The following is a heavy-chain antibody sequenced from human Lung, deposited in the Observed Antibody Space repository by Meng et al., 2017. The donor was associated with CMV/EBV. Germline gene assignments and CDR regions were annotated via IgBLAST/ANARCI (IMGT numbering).Heavy chain of an antibody. Sequence: SXGASGFTFSSYEMNWVRQAPGKGLEWLSYISSSGSIIYYTDSVKGRFAISRDNAKNSLYLQMNSLRAEDTAVYYCARGAYYGSGRLDYWVQGTXVTVSS. CDR2: ISSSGSII. J-gene: IGHJ4*02. D-gene: IGHD3-10*01. CDR1: GFTFSSYE. V-gene: IGHV3-48*03. CDR3: ARGAYYGSGRLDY.